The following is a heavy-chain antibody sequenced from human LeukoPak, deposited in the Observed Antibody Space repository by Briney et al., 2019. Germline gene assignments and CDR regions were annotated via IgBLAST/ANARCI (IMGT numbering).Heavy chain of an antibody. D-gene: IGHD6-13*01. V-gene: IGHV1-2*02. CDR2: INPNSGGT. J-gene: IGHJ3*02. CDR1: GYAFSSYD. Sequence: ASVKVSCKTSGYAFSSYDINWVRQAPGQGLEWMGWINPNSGGTNYAQKFQGRVTMTRDTSISTAYMELSRLRSDDTAVYYCARAFSSWYEDLLLDPFDIWGQGTMVTVSS. CDR3: ARAFSSWYEDLLLDPFDI.